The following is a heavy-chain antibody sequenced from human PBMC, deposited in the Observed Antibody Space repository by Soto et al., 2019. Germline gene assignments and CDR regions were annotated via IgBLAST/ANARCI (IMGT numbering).Heavy chain of an antibody. CDR3: AKKRDSSGAANYGMDV. J-gene: IGHJ6*02. D-gene: IGHD3-22*01. CDR1: GFTFSSYA. Sequence: EVQLLESGGGLVQPGGSLRLSCAASGFTFSSYAMSWVRQAPGKGLEWVSAISGRGGSTYYEDSVKGRFTTSRDNSKNTAYLQMNSLRAEDSAVYDGAKKRDSSGAANYGMDVWGQGTTVTVSS. CDR2: ISGRGGST. V-gene: IGHV3-23*01.